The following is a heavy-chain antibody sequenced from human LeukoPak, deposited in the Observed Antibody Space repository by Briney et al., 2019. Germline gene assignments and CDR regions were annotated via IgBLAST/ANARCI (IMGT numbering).Heavy chain of an antibody. CDR2: INHSGST. D-gene: IGHD3-22*01. CDR1: GGSFSGYY. V-gene: IGHV4-34*01. Sequence: PSETLSLTCAVYGGSFSGYYWSWIRQPPGKGLEWIGEINHSGSTNYNPSLKSRVTISVDTSKTHFSLRLRSVTAADTAVYYCARLPTMMGAFDIWGPGTMVTVSS. CDR3: ARLPTMMGAFDI. J-gene: IGHJ3*02.